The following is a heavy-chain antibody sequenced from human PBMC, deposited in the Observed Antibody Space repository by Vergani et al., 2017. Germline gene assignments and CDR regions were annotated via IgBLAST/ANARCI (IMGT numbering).Heavy chain of an antibody. V-gene: IGHV3-23*01. CDR1: GFTFSSYA. CDR2: ISGSGGST. Sequence: EVQLLESGGGLVQPGGSLRLSCAASGFTFSSYAMSWVRQAPGKGLEWVSAISGSGGSTYYADSVKGRVTISRDNSKNTLYLQMNSLRAEDTAVYYCAKDVRSRWYEGYFDYWGQGTLVTVSS. J-gene: IGHJ4*02. CDR3: AKDVRSRWYEGYFDY. D-gene: IGHD6-13*01.